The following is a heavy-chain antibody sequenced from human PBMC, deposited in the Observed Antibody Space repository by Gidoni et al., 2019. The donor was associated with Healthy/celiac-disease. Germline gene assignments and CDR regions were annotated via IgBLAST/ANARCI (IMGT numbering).Heavy chain of an antibody. J-gene: IGHJ4*02. D-gene: IGHD3-3*01. CDR1: GFTFSSYS. Sequence: EVQLVASGGGLVQPGGSLRLSCAASGFTFSSYSMNWVRQAPGKGLEWVSYISSSSSTIYYADSVKGRFTIPRDNAKNSLYLQMNSLRDEDTAVYYCARDSASDFWSGYPAYYFDYWGQGTLVTVSS. CDR2: ISSSSSTI. V-gene: IGHV3-48*02. CDR3: ARDSASDFWSGYPAYYFDY.